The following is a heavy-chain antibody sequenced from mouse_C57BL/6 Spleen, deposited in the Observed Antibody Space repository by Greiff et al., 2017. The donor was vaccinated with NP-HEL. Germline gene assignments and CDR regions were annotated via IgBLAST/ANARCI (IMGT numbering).Heavy chain of an antibody. CDR2: ISDGGSYT. Sequence: EVKVEESGGGLVKPGGSLKLSCAASGFTFSSYAMSWVRQTPEKRLEWVATISDGGSYTYYPDNVKGRFTISRDNAKNNLYLQMRHLKSEDTAMYYCARDSSGYDYWGQGTTLTVSS. D-gene: IGHD3-2*02. CDR3: ARDSSGYDY. J-gene: IGHJ2*01. V-gene: IGHV5-4*01. CDR1: GFTFSSYA.